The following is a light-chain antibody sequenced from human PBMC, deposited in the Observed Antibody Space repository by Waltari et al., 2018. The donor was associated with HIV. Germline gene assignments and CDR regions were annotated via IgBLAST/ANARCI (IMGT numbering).Light chain of an antibody. CDR2: EVT. Sequence: QSALTQPPSASGSLGQSVTISCTGSSSDIRAYDSVSWFQQHPRSAPKLLLYEVTRRPSSVSDLFSGSRSGSTAFLTVAGLQPDDEATYFCSSYGDSLRVLFGGGTNVTVL. J-gene: IGLJ3*02. V-gene: IGLV2-8*01. CDR1: SSDIRAYDS. CDR3: SSYGDSLRVL.